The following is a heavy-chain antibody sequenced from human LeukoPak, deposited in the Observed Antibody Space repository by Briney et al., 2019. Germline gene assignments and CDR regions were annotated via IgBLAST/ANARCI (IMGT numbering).Heavy chain of an antibody. V-gene: IGHV3-23*01. CDR1: GFTFSFYA. CDR2: ISGSGSST. D-gene: IGHD3-10*01. J-gene: IGHJ4*02. Sequence: PGGSLRLSCAASGFTFSFYAMSWVRQAPGKGLEWVSAISGSGSSTYYADSVKGRFTISRDNSKNTLYLQMNSLRAEDTAVFYCGKLFYSSGMYHFDYWGQGTLVTVSS. CDR3: GKLFYSSGMYHFDY.